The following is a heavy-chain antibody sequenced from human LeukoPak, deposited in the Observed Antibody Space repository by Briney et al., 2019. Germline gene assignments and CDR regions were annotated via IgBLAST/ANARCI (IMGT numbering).Heavy chain of an antibody. J-gene: IGHJ5*02. CDR2: FDPEDGET. Sequence: ASAKVSCKVSGYTLTELSMHWVRQAPGKGLEWMGGFDPEDGETIYAQKFQGRVTMTRNTSISTAYMELSSLRSDDTAVYYCARGKVGATINWLDPWGQGTLVTVSS. CDR3: ARGKVGATINWLDP. V-gene: IGHV1-24*01. CDR1: GYTLTELS. D-gene: IGHD1-26*01.